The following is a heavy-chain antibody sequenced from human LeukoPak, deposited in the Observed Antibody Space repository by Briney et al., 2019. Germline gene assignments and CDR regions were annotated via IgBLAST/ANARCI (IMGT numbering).Heavy chain of an antibody. V-gene: IGHV4-59*02. J-gene: IGHJ5*02. CDR3: ARGYCSDERCPVFPS. CDR1: GGSVTSYY. Sequence: SETLALTCSVSGGSVTSYYWNWVRQTPGKGLEWIGYISNSETTDYGPSFKSRVTLSLDTSKNQFSLKLSSVTAADTGVYYCARGYCSDERCPVFPSWGQGTLVTVSS. D-gene: IGHD2-15*01. CDR2: ISNSETT.